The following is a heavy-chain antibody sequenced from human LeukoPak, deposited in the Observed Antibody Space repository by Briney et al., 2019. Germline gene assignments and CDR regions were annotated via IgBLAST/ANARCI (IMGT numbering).Heavy chain of an antibody. J-gene: IGHJ4*02. Sequence: KPSETLSLTCAVYGGSFSGYYWSRIRQPPGKGLEWIGEINHSGSTNYNPSLKSRVTISVDTSKNQFSLKLSSVTAADTAVYYCAREEVEDGYNYFDYWGQGTLVTVSS. CDR3: AREEVEDGYNYFDY. V-gene: IGHV4-34*01. CDR2: INHSGST. D-gene: IGHD5-24*01. CDR1: GGSFSGYY.